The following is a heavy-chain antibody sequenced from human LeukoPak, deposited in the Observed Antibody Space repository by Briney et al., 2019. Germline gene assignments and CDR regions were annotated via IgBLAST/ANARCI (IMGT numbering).Heavy chain of an antibody. D-gene: IGHD7-27*01. CDR2: ISSNPSNI. CDR1: ILTYKLYE. V-gene: IGHV3-48*03. CDR3: ASSSGDDVDKCIDI. J-gene: IGHJ3*02. Sequence: GGSLTLSCASSILTYKLYEMNWVRQAPGKGLEWVSYISSNPSNIYYADSVRGRFTISRDNAKNSVFLQMKSLSAEVTAVFFCASSSGDDVDKCIDIWGQGTMVTVSS.